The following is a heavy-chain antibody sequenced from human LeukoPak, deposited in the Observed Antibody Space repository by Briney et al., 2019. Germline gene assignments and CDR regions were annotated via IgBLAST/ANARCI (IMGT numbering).Heavy chain of an antibody. CDR3: ASSDDSSGYDAFDI. V-gene: IGHV3-30*04. D-gene: IGHD3-22*01. CDR2: ISSDGSNK. CDR1: GFTFSTYA. Sequence: PGGSLRLSCAASGFTFSTYAMHWVRQAPGKGLEWVAVISSDGSNKYYTDSVKGRFSISRDNSKNTLYLQMNSLRAEDTAVYYCASSDDSSGYDAFDIWGQGTMVTVSS. J-gene: IGHJ3*02.